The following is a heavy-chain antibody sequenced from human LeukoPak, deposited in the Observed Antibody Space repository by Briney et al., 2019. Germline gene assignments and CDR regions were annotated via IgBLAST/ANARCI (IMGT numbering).Heavy chain of an antibody. J-gene: IGHJ6*02. CDR2: ISGSGGST. CDR1: GFTFSSYA. V-gene: IGHV3-23*01. D-gene: IGHD3-3*01. CDR3: AKGPVGDFWSGYRDGMDV. Sequence: GGSLRLSCAASGFTFSSYAMSWVRQAPGKGLEWVSAISGSGGSTYYADSVKGRFTISRDNSKNTLYLQMNSLRAEDTAVYYCAKGPVGDFWSGYRDGMDVWGQGTTVTVSS.